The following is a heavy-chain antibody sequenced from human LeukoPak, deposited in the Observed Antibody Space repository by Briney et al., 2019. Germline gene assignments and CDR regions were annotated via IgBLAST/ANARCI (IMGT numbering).Heavy chain of an antibody. CDR2: ITSSGSTM. Sequence: KPGGSLRLSCXASGFIFSDCYVAWIRQAPGKGREWVSCITSSGSTMYYAAYVKGRFTFSRDNAKTSLYMKMNSLRAEDTAVYFCARGRYYYDSSGVDAFSVWGQGTMVTVSS. V-gene: IGHV3-11*01. CDR1: GFIFSDCY. CDR3: ARGRYYYDSSGVDAFSV. J-gene: IGHJ3*01. D-gene: IGHD3-22*01.